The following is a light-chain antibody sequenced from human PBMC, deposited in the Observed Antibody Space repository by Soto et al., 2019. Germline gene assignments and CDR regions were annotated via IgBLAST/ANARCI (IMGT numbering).Light chain of an antibody. CDR1: QSVSSSY. CDR3: QQYGNSRGT. V-gene: IGKV3-20*01. Sequence: EIVLTQSPVTLSLSPGDIATLSCSASQSVSSSYLAWYQQKPGQAPRLLIYGASSRATGIPDRFSGSGSGTDFTLTISGLEPEDSAVYYCQQYGNSRGTFGQGTKVDIK. CDR2: GAS. J-gene: IGKJ1*01.